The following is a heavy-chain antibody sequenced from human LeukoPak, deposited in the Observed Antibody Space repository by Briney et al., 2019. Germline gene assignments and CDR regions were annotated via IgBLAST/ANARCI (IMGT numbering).Heavy chain of an antibody. CDR3: ARDRSSYYGSGSYNPSSGFDP. CDR1: GYTFTSHY. Sequence: ASVKVSCKTAGYTFTSHYIHWVRQAPGQGLEWMGVIIPSGGSTSYAQMFQGRVTMTRDTSTSTVYLEPSSLRSEDTAVYYCARDRSSYYGSGSYNPSSGFDPWGQGTLVTVSS. CDR2: IIPSGGST. V-gene: IGHV1-46*01. J-gene: IGHJ5*02. D-gene: IGHD3-10*01.